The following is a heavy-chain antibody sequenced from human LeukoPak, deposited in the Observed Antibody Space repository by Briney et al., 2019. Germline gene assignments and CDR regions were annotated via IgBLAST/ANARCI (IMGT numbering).Heavy chain of an antibody. D-gene: IGHD3-10*01. CDR1: GFTFSSYE. CDR3: ARVDYYGSGKEDWFDP. Sequence: GGSLRLSCAASGFTFSSYEMNWVRQAPGKGLEWVSYISSSGSTIYYADSVKGRFTISRDNAKNSLYLQMNSLRAEDTAVYYCARVDYYGSGKEDWFDPWGQGTLVTVSS. CDR2: ISSSGSTI. V-gene: IGHV3-48*03. J-gene: IGHJ5*02.